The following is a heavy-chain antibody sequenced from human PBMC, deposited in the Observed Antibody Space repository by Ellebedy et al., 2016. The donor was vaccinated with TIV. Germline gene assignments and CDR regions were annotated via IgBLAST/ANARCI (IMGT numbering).Heavy chain of an antibody. CDR1: GGSINSGDYY. J-gene: IGHJ4*02. CDR2: IYYSGTT. Sequence: SETLSLXXFVSGGSINSGDYYWSWIRQPPGKGLEWLGYIYYSGTTYYNTSLKSRITISVDTSKNQFSLRLSSVTAADTAVYFCARETDFWSDSSYFDYWGQGILVTISS. D-gene: IGHD3-3*01. V-gene: IGHV4-30-4*01. CDR3: ARETDFWSDSSYFDY.